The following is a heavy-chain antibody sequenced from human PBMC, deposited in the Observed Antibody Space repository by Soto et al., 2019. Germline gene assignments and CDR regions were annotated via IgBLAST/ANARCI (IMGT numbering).Heavy chain of an antibody. CDR2: IKQDGSEK. CDR1: GFTFGNYW. CDR3: ARKFLDY. J-gene: IGHJ4*02. Sequence: EVQLVESGGGLVQPGGSLRLSCAASGFTFGNYWMSWVRQAPGKGLEWVANIKQDGSEKYYGDSVKGRFTISRDYAKNSLYLQMNRLGAEDTAVYYCARKFLDYWGQGTLVTVSS. V-gene: IGHV3-7*01.